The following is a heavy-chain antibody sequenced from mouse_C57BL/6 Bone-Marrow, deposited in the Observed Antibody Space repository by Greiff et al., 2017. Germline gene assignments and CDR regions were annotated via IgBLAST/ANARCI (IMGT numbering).Heavy chain of an antibody. CDR1: GYTFTSYW. V-gene: IGHV1-7*01. Sequence: VQLQQSGAELAKPGASVKLSCKASGYTFTSYWMHWVKQRPGQGLEWIGYINPSSGYTKYNQKFKDKATLTADKSSSTAYMQRSSLTYEDSAVYYCAGGLGRVYYAMDYWGQGTSVTVSS. J-gene: IGHJ4*01. CDR3: AGGLGRVYYAMDY. D-gene: IGHD4-1*01. CDR2: INPSSGYT.